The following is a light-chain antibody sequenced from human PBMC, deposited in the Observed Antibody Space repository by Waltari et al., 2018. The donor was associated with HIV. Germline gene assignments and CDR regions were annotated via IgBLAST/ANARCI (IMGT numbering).Light chain of an antibody. CDR2: AAS. V-gene: IGKV1-9*01. CDR3: QQLNTYPPDT. CDR1: EDINEF. J-gene: IGKJ2*01. Sequence: DIQLTQSPSFLSASIGDRVTITCRVSEDINEFLAWYQQKPGVAPKLLIYAASTLEDEVPSRFSGSGSGTDFTLTISSLQPEDFATYFCQQLNTYPPDTFGPGTKLEI.